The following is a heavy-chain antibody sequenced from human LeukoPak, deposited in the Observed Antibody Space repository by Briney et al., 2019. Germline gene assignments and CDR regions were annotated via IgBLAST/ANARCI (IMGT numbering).Heavy chain of an antibody. J-gene: IGHJ4*02. CDR2: ISSSGSTI. D-gene: IGHD5-18*01. Sequence: GGSLRLSCAASGFTFSSYEMNWVRQAPGKGLEWVSYISSSGSTIYYADSVKGRFTISRDNAKNSLYLQMNSLRAEDTAVYYCAKRREWDTAMDLDYWGQGTLVTVSS. V-gene: IGHV3-48*03. CDR3: AKRREWDTAMDLDY. CDR1: GFTFSSYE.